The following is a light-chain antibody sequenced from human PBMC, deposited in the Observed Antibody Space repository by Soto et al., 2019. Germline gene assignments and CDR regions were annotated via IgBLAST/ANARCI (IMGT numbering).Light chain of an antibody. J-gene: IGKJ1*01. Sequence: SQSVSILLAWYQQKPGQAPRLLIHGATTRATGIPARFSVSGSGTEFTLSLSCLQSEYFAVYNCEHYNNSPRTCGEGTKVDIK. CDR1: QSVSIL. CDR2: GAT. V-gene: IGKV3-15*01. CDR3: EHYNNSPRT.